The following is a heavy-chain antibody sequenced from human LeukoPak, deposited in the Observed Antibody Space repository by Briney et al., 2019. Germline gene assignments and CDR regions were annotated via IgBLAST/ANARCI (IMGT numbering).Heavy chain of an antibody. D-gene: IGHD5-18*01. V-gene: IGHV7-4-1*02. Sequence: ASVKVPCKASGYTFTSYAMNWVRQAPGQGLEWMGWINTNTGNPTYAQGFTGRFVFSLDTSVSTAYLQISSLKAEDTAVYYCARAHPDTAMVIDFDYWGQGTLVTVSS. CDR2: INTNTGNP. J-gene: IGHJ4*02. CDR3: ARAHPDTAMVIDFDY. CDR1: GYTFTSYA.